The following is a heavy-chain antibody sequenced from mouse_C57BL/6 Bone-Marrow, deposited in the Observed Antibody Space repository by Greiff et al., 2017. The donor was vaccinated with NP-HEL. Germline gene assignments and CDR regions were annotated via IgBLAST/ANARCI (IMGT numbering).Heavy chain of an antibody. CDR3: TTWLRRPNHYAMDY. J-gene: IGHJ4*01. CDR1: GFNIKDDY. CDR2: IDPENGDT. V-gene: IGHV14-4*01. D-gene: IGHD2-2*01. Sequence: EVQLQQSGAELVRPGASVKLSCTASGFNIKDDYMHWVKQRPEQGLEWIGWIDPENGDTEYASKFQGKATITADTSSNTAYLQLSSLTSEDTAVYYCTTWLRRPNHYAMDYWGQGTSVTVSS.